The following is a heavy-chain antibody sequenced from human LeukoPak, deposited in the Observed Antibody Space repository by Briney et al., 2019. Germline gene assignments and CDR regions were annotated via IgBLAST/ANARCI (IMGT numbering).Heavy chain of an antibody. Sequence: GGSLRLSCAASGFSFNYYWIYWVRQAPGKGLVRVSRINGDASRVDYADSVKGRFTISRDNAKNTVYLQMNSLRAEDMAVYYCVRDGGRGGDFDYWGQGTLVTVSS. CDR3: VRDGGRGGDFDY. D-gene: IGHD2-21*01. CDR1: GFSFNYYW. V-gene: IGHV3-74*01. CDR2: INGDASRV. J-gene: IGHJ4*02.